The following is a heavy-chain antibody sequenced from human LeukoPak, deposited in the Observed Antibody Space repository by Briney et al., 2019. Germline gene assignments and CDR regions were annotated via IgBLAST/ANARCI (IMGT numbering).Heavy chain of an antibody. Sequence: GGSLRLSCAASGFTFSSNTMSWVRQSPGKGLEWVSAITGNSDSAYHADSVKGRFTISRDNSKNTLYLQMNSLRAEDTAVYYCARGYGSGSSSLDYWGQGTLVTVSS. V-gene: IGHV3-23*01. CDR3: ARGYGSGSSSLDY. CDR1: GFTFSSNT. J-gene: IGHJ4*02. D-gene: IGHD3-10*01. CDR2: ITGNSDSA.